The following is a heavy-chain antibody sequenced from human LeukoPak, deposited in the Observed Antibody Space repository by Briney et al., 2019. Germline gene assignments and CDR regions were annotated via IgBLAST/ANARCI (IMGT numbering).Heavy chain of an antibody. D-gene: IGHD6-19*01. CDR3: VRNLAVAGTCFDS. V-gene: IGHV3-7*03. J-gene: IGHJ4*02. Sequence: PSETLSLTCAVYGGSFSGYYWSWVRQAPGTGLEWVANIKQDGSDRNYVTSVRGRFTISRDNAESSLYLQMNSLRAEDTAVYYCVRNLAVAGTCFDSWGQGTLVTVSS. CDR2: IKQDGSDR. CDR1: GGSFSGYY.